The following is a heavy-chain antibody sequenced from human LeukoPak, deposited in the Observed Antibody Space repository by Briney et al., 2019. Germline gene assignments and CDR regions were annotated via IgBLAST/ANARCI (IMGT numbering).Heavy chain of an antibody. CDR3: ARASGSSGWPNNYYYMDV. CDR1: GFSVDGNY. CDR2: ISSSGSTI. V-gene: IGHV3-11*04. J-gene: IGHJ6*03. Sequence: GVSLRLSCAVSGFSVDGNYMTWVRQAPGKGLEGVSYISSSGSTIYYADSVKGRFTISRDNAKNSLYLQMSSLRAEDTAVYYCARASGSSGWPNNYYYMDVWGKGTTVTVSS. D-gene: IGHD6-19*01.